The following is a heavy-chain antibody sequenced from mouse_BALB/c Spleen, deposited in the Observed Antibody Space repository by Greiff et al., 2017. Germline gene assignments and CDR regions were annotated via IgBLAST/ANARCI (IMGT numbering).Heavy chain of an antibody. CDR3: ARVLYDAMDY. CDR1: GFTFSSYA. Sequence: DVKLVESGGGLVKPGGSLKLSCAASGFTFSSYAMSWVRQSPEKRLEWVAEISSGGSYTYYPDTVTGRFTISRDNAKNTLYLEMSSLRSEDTAMYYGARVLYDAMDYWGQGTSVTVSS. CDR2: ISSGGSYT. J-gene: IGHJ4*01. V-gene: IGHV5-9-4*01.